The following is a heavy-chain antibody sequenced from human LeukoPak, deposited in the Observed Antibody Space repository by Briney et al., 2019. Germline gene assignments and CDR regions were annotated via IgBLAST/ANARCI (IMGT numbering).Heavy chain of an antibody. Sequence: SETLSLTCTVSGGSISSYYWSWIRQPPGKGLEWIGYIYYSGSTNYNPSLKSRVTISVDTSKNQFSLKLSSVTAADTAVYYCARVGDSSGYRGAFDIWGQGTMVTVSS. V-gene: IGHV4-59*01. J-gene: IGHJ3*02. CDR1: GGSISSYY. CDR3: ARVGDSSGYRGAFDI. CDR2: IYYSGST. D-gene: IGHD3-22*01.